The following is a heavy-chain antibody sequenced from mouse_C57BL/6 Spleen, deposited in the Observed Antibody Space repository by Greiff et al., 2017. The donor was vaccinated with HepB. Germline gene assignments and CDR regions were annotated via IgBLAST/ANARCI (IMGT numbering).Heavy chain of an antibody. J-gene: IGHJ4*01. V-gene: IGHV1-82*01. CDR2: IYPGDGDT. CDR1: GYAFSSSW. Sequence: QVQLKESGPELVKPGASVKISCKASGYAFSSSWMNWVKQRPGKGLEWIGRIYPGDGDTNYNGKFKGKATLTADKSSSTAYMQLSSLTSEDSAVYVCARWDDGPYAMDYWGQGTSVTVSS. CDR3: ARWDDGPYAMDY. D-gene: IGHD4-1*01.